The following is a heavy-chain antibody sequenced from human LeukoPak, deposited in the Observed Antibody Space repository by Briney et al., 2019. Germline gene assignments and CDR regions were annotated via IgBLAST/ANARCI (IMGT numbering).Heavy chain of an antibody. J-gene: IGHJ4*02. CDR2: INHGGTT. Sequence: SETLSLTCAVYGGSFSGYYWTWIRQPPGKGLEWIGEINHGGTTNYNPSLKSRLTISVDTSKNQFSLKLRSVTAADTAVYYCARGGGSCSGGSCYVDSWGQGTLVTVSS. D-gene: IGHD2-15*01. V-gene: IGHV4-34*01. CDR3: ARGGGSCSGGSCYVDS. CDR1: GGSFSGYY.